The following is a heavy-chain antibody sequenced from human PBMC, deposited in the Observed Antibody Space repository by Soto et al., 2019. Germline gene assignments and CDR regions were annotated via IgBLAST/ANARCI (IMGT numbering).Heavy chain of an antibody. Sequence: SVKVSCKASGGTFSSYAISWVRQAPGQGLEWMGGIIPIFGTANYAQKFQGRVTITADESTSTAYMELSSLRSEDTAVYYCAAGYYYDSSGYYCGLDYWGQGTLVTVYS. J-gene: IGHJ4*02. CDR2: IIPIFGTA. V-gene: IGHV1-69*13. D-gene: IGHD3-22*01. CDR3: AAGYYYDSSGYYCGLDY. CDR1: GGTFSSYA.